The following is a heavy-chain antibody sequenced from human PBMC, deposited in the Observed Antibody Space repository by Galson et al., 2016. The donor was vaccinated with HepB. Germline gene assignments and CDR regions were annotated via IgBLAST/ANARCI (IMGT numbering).Heavy chain of an antibody. V-gene: IGHV3-9*01. CDR1: GFTFDDYA. CDR3: AKIAPRRDGRYFPDRYNWSSQVYYLDF. J-gene: IGHJ4*02. D-gene: IGHD1-20*01. Sequence: SLRLSCAASGFTFDDYAMHWVRQPPGKGLEWVASIGWNSDNIGYADSVTGRFTISRDSAINSLYLQMDSLRPEDTALYYCAKIAPRRDGRYFPDRYNWSSQVYYLDFWGQGTLVTVSS. CDR2: IGWNSDNI.